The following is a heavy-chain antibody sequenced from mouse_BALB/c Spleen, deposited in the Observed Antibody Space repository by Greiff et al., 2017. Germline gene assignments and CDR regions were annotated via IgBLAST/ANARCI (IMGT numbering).Heavy chain of an antibody. CDR1: GFSLTSYG. CDR2: IWAGGST. J-gene: IGHJ3*01. CDR3: ARADDGYYVSFAY. Sequence: VKLMESGPGLVAPSQSLSITCTVSGFSLTSYGVHWVRQPPGKGLEWLGVIWAGGSTNYNSALMSRLSISKDNSKSQVFLKMNSLQTDDTAMYYCARADDGYYVSFAYWGQGTLVTVSA. V-gene: IGHV2-9*02. D-gene: IGHD2-3*01.